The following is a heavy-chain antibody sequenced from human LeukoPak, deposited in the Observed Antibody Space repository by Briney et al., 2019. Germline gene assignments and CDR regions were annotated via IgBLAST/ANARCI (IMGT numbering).Heavy chain of an antibody. Sequence: GGSLRLSCAASGFTFSSYEMNWVRQAPGKGLEWVSYISSSGSTIYYADSVKGRFTISRDNAKNSLYLQMNSLRAEDTALYYCAKDTWGRVVTAIFDYWGQGTLVTVSS. D-gene: IGHD2-21*02. CDR1: GFTFSSYE. CDR2: ISSSGSTI. J-gene: IGHJ4*02. V-gene: IGHV3-48*03. CDR3: AKDTWGRVVTAIFDY.